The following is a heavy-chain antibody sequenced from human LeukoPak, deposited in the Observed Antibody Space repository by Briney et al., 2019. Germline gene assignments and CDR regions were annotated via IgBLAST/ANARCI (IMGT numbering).Heavy chain of an antibody. CDR3: ARVYDSSGYYYGFDY. V-gene: IGHV4-38-2*02. CDR1: GYSISSGYY. D-gene: IGHD3-22*01. J-gene: IGHJ4*02. Sequence: SETLSLTCTVSGYSISSGYYWGWIRQPPGKGLEWIGSIYHSGSTYYNPSLKSRVTISVDTSKNQFSLKLSSVTAADTAVYYCARVYDSSGYYYGFDYWGQGTLVTVSS. CDR2: IYHSGST.